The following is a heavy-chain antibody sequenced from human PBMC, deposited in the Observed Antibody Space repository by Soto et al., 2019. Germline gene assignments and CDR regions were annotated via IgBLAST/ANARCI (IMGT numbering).Heavy chain of an antibody. V-gene: IGHV1-2*02. CDR2: INPNSGGT. J-gene: IGHJ4*02. CDR1: GYTFTGYY. D-gene: IGHD2-15*01. Sequence: ASVKGSCKASGYTFTGYYMHWVRQAPGQGLEWMGWINPNSGGTNYAQKFQGRVTMTRDTSISTAYMELSRLRSDDTAVYYCARVRGYVVVAAMGYWGQGTLVTVSS. CDR3: ARVRGYVVVAAMGY.